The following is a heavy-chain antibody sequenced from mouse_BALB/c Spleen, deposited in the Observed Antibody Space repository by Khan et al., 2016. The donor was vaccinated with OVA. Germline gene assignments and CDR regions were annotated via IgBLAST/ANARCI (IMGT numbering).Heavy chain of an antibody. J-gene: IGHJ3*01. CDR3: TKNYDNGEGLAY. D-gene: IGHD2-4*01. CDR1: GFSLTYYG. Sequence: QVQLKQSGPGLVQPSQSLSITCTVSGFSLTYYGVHWVRQSPGKGLEWLGVIWSGGSTDYNGAFISRLNISKDNSKSKAFFKMNSLQVNDTAIYYCTKNYDNGEGLAYWGQGTLVTVSA. CDR2: IWSGGST. V-gene: IGHV2-2*02.